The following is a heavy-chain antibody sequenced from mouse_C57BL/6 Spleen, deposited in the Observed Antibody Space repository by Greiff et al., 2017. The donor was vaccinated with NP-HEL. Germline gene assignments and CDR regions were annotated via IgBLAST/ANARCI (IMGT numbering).Heavy chain of an antibody. CDR1: GYTFTSYG. J-gene: IGHJ1*03. CDR2: IYIGNGYT. D-gene: IGHD1-1*01. CDR3: ARSPVGAEGYWYVDV. Sequence: EVKLQESGAELVRPGSSVKMSCKTSGYTFTSYGINWVKQRPGQGLEWIGYIYIGNGYTEYNEKFKGKATLTSDTSSSTAYMQLSSLTSEDSAIYFCARSPVGAEGYWYVDVWGTGTTVTVSS. V-gene: IGHV1-58*01.